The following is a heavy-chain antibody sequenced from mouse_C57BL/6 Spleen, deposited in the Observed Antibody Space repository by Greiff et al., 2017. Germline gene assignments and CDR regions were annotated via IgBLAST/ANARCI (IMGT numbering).Heavy chain of an antibody. CDR2: ISYSGST. CDR3: ARRLYYPVYAMDD. V-gene: IGHV3-8*01. D-gene: IGHD1-1*01. Sequence: VQLKESGPGLAKPSQTLSLTCSVTGYSITSDYWNWIRKFPGNKLEYMGYISYSGSTYYNPSLKSRISITRDTSKNQYYLQLNSVTTEDTATYYGARRLYYPVYAMDDWGKGTSVTVSS. CDR1: GYSITSDY. J-gene: IGHJ4*01.